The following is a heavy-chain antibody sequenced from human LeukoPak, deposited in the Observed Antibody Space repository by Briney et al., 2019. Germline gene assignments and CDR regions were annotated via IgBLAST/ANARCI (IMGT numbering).Heavy chain of an antibody. Sequence: PGGSLRLXCTASGFTFGDYAMSWFRQAPGKGLEWVGFIRSKAYGVTTEYAASVKGRFTISRDDSKSIAYLQMNSLKTEDTAVYYCTRGVRYCGGDCFDAFDIWGQGTMVTVSS. CDR2: IRSKAYGVTT. V-gene: IGHV3-49*03. CDR3: TRGVRYCGGDCFDAFDI. CDR1: GFTFGDYA. D-gene: IGHD2-21*02. J-gene: IGHJ3*02.